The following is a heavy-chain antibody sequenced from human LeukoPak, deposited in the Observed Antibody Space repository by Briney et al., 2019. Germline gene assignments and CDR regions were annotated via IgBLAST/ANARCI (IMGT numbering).Heavy chain of an antibody. D-gene: IGHD6-19*01. V-gene: IGHV4-34*01. Sequence: SETLTLTCGVYGGSVRGYYWSWLRQPPGKGLEWIGEINHSGSTNYNPSLKSRVTISVDTSKNQFSLKLSSVTAADTAVYYCARESAVAGTRDSFDPWGQGTLVTVSS. CDR1: GGSVRGYY. CDR3: ARESAVAGTRDSFDP. J-gene: IGHJ5*02. CDR2: INHSGST.